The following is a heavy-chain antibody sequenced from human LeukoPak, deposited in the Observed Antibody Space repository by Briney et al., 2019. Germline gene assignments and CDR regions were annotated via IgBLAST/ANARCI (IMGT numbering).Heavy chain of an antibody. CDR2: MNPNSGNT. Sequence: ASVKVSCKASGYTFTSYDINWVRQATGQVLEWMGWMNPNSGNTGYAQKFQGRVTMTRNTSISTAYMELSSLRSEDTAVYYCARNDFWGCYYTGVRYYYGMDVWGQGTTVTVSS. CDR3: ARNDFWGCYYTGVRYYYGMDV. J-gene: IGHJ6*02. V-gene: IGHV1-8*01. CDR1: GYTFTSYD. D-gene: IGHD3-3*01.